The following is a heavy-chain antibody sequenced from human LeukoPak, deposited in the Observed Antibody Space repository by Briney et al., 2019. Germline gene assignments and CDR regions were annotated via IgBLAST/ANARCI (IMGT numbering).Heavy chain of an antibody. D-gene: IGHD6-13*01. CDR2: IKEDGSTR. CDR3: ARIGYSSSSLDY. CDR1: GFTFSKYW. J-gene: IGHJ4*02. V-gene: IGHV3-7*04. Sequence: VQPGGYLTLSCAASGFTFSKYWKTWVRPAPGKGLEWVANIKEDGSTRYLVDSVKGRFTISRDNAENSVYLQMNSLRAEDTAVYYGARIGYSSSSLDYWGQGSLVTVSS.